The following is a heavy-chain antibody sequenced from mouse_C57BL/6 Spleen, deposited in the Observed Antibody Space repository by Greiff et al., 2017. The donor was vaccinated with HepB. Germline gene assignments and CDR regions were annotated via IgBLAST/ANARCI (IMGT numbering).Heavy chain of an antibody. CDR1: GYAFSSSW. CDR2: IYPGDGDT. J-gene: IGHJ1*03. CDR3: AREDFNWYFDV. Sequence: VQLQQSGPELVKPGASVKISCKASGYAFSSSWMNWVKQRPGKGLEWIGRIYPGDGDTNYNGKFKGKATLTADKSSSTAYMQLSSLTSEDSAVYFCAREDFNWYFDVGGTGTTVTVSS. V-gene: IGHV1-82*01.